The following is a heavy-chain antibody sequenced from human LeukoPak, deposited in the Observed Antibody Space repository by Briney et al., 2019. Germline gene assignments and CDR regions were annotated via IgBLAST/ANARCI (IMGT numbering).Heavy chain of an antibody. CDR1: GYSFTSYG. V-gene: IGHV1-18*01. D-gene: IGHD3-10*01. CDR2: INTYNGNT. CDR3: ARVITMVRGVILPVSGFDY. Sequence: EASVKVSCEASGYSFTSYGISWVRQAPGQGLEWMGWINTYNGNTNYAQNVQGRVTMTTDTATSTAYMELRSLRSDDTAVYFCARVITMVRGVILPVSGFDYWGQGTLVTVSS. J-gene: IGHJ4*02.